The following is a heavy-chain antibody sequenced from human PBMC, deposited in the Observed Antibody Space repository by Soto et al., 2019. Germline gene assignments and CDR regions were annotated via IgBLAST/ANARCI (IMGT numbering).Heavy chain of an antibody. CDR3: AREYYGLLTGYSTDY. J-gene: IGHJ4*02. Sequence: VQLVESGGDLVQRGGSLRLSCAASGFPFSSYWMHWVRHTPGKGLDWVARISGDGVTTYYADSVTGRFTVSRDNAKITLSLQISGLRSEDTAVYYCAREYYGLLTGYSTDYWGQGTPVSVSS. CDR1: GFPFSSYW. V-gene: IGHV3-74*01. D-gene: IGHD3-9*01. CDR2: ISGDGVTT.